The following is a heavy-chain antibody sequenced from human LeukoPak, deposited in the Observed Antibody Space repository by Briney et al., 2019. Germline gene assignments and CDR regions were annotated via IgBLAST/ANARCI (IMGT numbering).Heavy chain of an antibody. J-gene: IGHJ6*02. D-gene: IGHD3-10*01. CDR2: FDPEDGET. V-gene: IGHV1-24*01. CDR1: GYTLTELS. Sequence: ASVKVSCKVSGYTLTELSMHWVRQAPGKGLEWMGGFDPEDGETIYAQKSQGRVTMTEDTSTDTAYMELSSLRSEDTAVYYCARDKDVLLWFGESVYYYYGMDVWGQGTTVTVSS. CDR3: ARDKDVLLWFGESVYYYYGMDV.